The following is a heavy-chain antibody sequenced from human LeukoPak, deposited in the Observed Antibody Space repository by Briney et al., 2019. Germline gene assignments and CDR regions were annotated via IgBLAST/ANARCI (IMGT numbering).Heavy chain of an antibody. V-gene: IGHV4-59*02. Sequence: KPSETLSLTCTVSGDSVTTYYWSWIRQPPGKGLEWLGYIYYSGSATYNPSLKSRVTISVDTSKNQFSLKLSSVTAADTAVYYCVRDGSNWSNDYYHGVDVWGQGTTVTVSS. CDR1: GDSVTTYY. CDR2: IYYSGSA. D-gene: IGHD6-13*01. CDR3: VRDGSNWSNDYYHGVDV. J-gene: IGHJ6*02.